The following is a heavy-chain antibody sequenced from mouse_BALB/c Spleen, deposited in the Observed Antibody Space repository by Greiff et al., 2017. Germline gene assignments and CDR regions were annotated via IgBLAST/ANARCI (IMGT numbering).Heavy chain of an antibody. Sequence: LVKPGASLKISCTASGFSFTGYYMHWVKQTPGKSLEWMGYISCDNGATSYNQKFKGTATFTVDTSSNTAYMQFNSLTSEDSAVYFCTKSITTAYAMDYWGQGTSVTVSS. V-gene: IGHV1S34*01. D-gene: IGHD1-2*01. CDR2: ISCDNGAT. J-gene: IGHJ4*01. CDR1: GFSFTGYY. CDR3: TKSITTAYAMDY.